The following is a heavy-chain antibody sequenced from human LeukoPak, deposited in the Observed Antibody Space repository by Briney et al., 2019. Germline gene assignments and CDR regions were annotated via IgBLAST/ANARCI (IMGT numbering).Heavy chain of an antibody. CDR2: ISGDGSIT. CDR3: LEYGQS. Sequence: GGSLRLSCAASGFTFSNYWMHWVRQAPGMGLVWVSRISGDGSITTYADSVKGRFTISRDNAKNTLYLQMNSLRAEDTAVYYCLEYGQSWGQGTLVTVSS. J-gene: IGHJ5*02. V-gene: IGHV3-74*01. D-gene: IGHD4-17*01. CDR1: GFTFSNYW.